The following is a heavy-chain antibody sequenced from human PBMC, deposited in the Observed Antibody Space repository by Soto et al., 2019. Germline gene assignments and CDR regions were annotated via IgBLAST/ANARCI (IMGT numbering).Heavy chain of an antibody. Sequence: GGSLRLSCAASGFTFSSYAMSWVRQAPGKGLEWVAAIRGSGGSTYYADSVKGRFTISRDKSKNTLYLQMNSLRAEDTAVYYCAKDRSVRWNFDYWGQGTLVTVSS. V-gene: IGHV3-23*01. CDR2: IRGSGGST. D-gene: IGHD2-15*01. J-gene: IGHJ4*02. CDR3: AKDRSVRWNFDY. CDR1: GFTFSSYA.